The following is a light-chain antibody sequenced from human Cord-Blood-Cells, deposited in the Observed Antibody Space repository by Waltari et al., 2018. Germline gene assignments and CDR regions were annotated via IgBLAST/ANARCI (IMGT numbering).Light chain of an antibody. CDR3: QAWDSSTASYV. J-gene: IGLJ1*01. V-gene: IGLV3-1*01. CDR1: KLGDKY. Sequence: SYELTQPPSVSVSPGQTASITCSGDKLGDKYACWYQQKPGQSPGLVIYQDSKRPSGIPERFSGSNSGNTATLTISGTQARDEADYYCQAWDSSTASYVFGTGTKVTVL. CDR2: QDS.